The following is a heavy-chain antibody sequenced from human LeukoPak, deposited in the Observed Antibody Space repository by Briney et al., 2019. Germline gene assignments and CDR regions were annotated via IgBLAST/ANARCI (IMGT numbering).Heavy chain of an antibody. D-gene: IGHD2-15*01. V-gene: IGHV1-2*02. J-gene: IGHJ6*02. Sequence: ASVKVSCKASGYTFTANYMHWVRQAPGQGLEWMGWIKPNSGDTNYAQEFQGRVIETRDTSINTAYMELSWLRSDDTAVYYCARDGGYYYMDVWGQGTTVTVSS. CDR3: ARDGGYYYMDV. CDR1: GYTFTANY. CDR2: IKPNSGDT.